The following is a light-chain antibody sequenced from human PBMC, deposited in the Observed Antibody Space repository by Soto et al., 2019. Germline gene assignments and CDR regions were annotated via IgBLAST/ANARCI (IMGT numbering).Light chain of an antibody. CDR3: QQRSNWPPVFT. CDR1: QSVSSY. V-gene: IGKV3-11*01. J-gene: IGKJ3*01. CDR2: DAS. Sequence: EIVLTQSPATLSLSPGERATLSCRASQSVSSYLAWYKQKPGQAPRLLIYDASSRATGIPARLSGSGSGTDFTLTISSLEPEDFAVYYCQQRSNWPPVFTFGPGTKVDIK.